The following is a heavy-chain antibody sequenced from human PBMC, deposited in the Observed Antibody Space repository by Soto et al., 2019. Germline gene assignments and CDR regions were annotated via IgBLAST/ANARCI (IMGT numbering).Heavy chain of an antibody. CDR3: ASSAGHPEDFFYYNGMDV. V-gene: IGHV4-4*08. J-gene: IGHJ6*02. CDR1: GASIRNYY. CDR2: VYTPDYT. D-gene: IGHD3-3*01. Sequence: PSETLSLTCSVSGASIRNYYWHWVRQLPGKGLEWIGYVYTPDYTRYNSSLKSRVTISVDTSKSQFSLRLNSVTAADTAVYYCASSAGHPEDFFYYNGMDVWGQGTTVTVSS.